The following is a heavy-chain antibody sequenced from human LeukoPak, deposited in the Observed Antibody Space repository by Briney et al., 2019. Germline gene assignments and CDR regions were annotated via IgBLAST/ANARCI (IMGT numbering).Heavy chain of an antibody. CDR3: ARLNRYYDILTGWDYYFDY. Sequence: SQTLSLTCTVSGGSISSGGYYWSWIRQHPGKGLEWIGYIYYSRSTYYNPSLKSRVTISVDTSKNQFSLKLSSVTAAGTAVYYCARLNRYYDILTGWDYYFDYWGQGTLVTVSS. CDR1: GGSISSGGYY. V-gene: IGHV4-31*03. J-gene: IGHJ4*02. CDR2: IYYSRST. D-gene: IGHD3-9*01.